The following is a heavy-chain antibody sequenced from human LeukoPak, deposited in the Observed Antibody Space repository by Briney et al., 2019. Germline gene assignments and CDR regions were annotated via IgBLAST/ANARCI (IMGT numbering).Heavy chain of an antibody. D-gene: IGHD2-2*01. V-gene: IGHV3-7*04. Sequence: GGSLRLSCADSGFTFSTYSMSWVRQAPGKGLEWVAHIKQDGSEKYYVDSVKGRFTISRDNARNSLYLQMNSLRVEDSAMYYCARDGLRCSSPNCYFDYWGQGTPVSVSS. CDR3: ARDGLRCSSPNCYFDY. J-gene: IGHJ4*02. CDR1: GFTFSTYS. CDR2: IKQDGSEK.